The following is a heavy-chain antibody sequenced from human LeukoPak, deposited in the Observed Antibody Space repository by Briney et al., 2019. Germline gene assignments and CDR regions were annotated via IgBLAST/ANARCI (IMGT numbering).Heavy chain of an antibody. V-gene: IGHV4-59*08. CDR2: IYYSGST. CDR1: GGSIRSYY. J-gene: IGHJ3*02. Sequence: SETLSLTCTVSGGSIRSYYWSWIRQPPGKGLEWIGYIYYSGSTNYNPSLKSRVTISVDTSKNQFSLKLSSVTAADTAVYYCARYNYDILTGYDYAFDIWGQGTMVTVSS. D-gene: IGHD3-9*01. CDR3: ARYNYDILTGYDYAFDI.